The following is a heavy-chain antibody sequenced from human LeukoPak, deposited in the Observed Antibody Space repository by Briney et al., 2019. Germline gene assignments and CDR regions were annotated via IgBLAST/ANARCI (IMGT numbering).Heavy chain of an antibody. V-gene: IGHV3-53*01. Sequence: PGGSLRLSCAASGFTVSSNYMSWVRQAPGKGLEWVSVIYSGGSTYYADSVKGRSTISRDNSKNTLYLQMNSLRAEDTAVYYCARDRVGYSGYDWASWGQGTLVTVSS. CDR2: IYSGGST. CDR3: ARDRVGYSGYDWAS. CDR1: GFTVSSNY. D-gene: IGHD5-12*01. J-gene: IGHJ4*02.